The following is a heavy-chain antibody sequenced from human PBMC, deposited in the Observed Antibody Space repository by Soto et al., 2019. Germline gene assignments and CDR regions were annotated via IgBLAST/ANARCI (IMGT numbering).Heavy chain of an antibody. CDR2: MNPNSGNT. Sequence: ASVTVSCKASGYTFTSYDINWVRQAKGQGLEWMGWMNPNSGNTGYAQKFQGRVTMTRNTSISTAYMELSSLRSEDTAVYYCARMWFGWWPNNPYYGMDVWGQGTTVTVSS. V-gene: IGHV1-8*01. CDR3: ARMWFGWWPNNPYYGMDV. J-gene: IGHJ6*02. D-gene: IGHD3-10*01. CDR1: GYTFTSYD.